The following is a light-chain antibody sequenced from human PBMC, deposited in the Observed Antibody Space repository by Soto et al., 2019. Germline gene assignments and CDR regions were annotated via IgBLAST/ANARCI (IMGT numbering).Light chain of an antibody. CDR1: SSDVGGYNY. CDR2: DVS. Sequence: QSALTQPASVSGSPGQSITISCTGTSSDVGGYNYVSWYQQHPDKAPKLMIYDVSNRPSGVSNRFSGSKSGTSASLTISGLQAEDEADYYCRSYTSRLCGVFGTGTKLTVL. V-gene: IGLV2-14*01. CDR3: RSYTSRLCGV. J-gene: IGLJ1*01.